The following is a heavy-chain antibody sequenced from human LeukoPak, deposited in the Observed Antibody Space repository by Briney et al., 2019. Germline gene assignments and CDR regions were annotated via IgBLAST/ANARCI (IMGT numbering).Heavy chain of an antibody. D-gene: IGHD3-22*01. Sequence: PGGSLRLSCTASGFTFGDYAMSWVRQAPGKGLEWVGFIRSKAYGGTTEYAASVKGRFTISRDDSKSIAYLQMNSLKTEDTAVYYCTRGPRVPYYYDSYRDSTFDYWGQGTLVTVSS. V-gene: IGHV3-49*04. CDR2: IRSKAYGGTT. CDR1: GFTFGDYA. J-gene: IGHJ4*02. CDR3: TRGPRVPYYYDSYRDSTFDY.